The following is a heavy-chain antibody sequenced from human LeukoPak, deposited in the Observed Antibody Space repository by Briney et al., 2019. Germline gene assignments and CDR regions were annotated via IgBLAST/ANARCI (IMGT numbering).Heavy chain of an antibody. Sequence: GGSLRLSCAASGFTFSDYYTSWIRQAPGQGLEWVSYISSSGSTIYYADSVKGRFTISRDNAKNSLYLQMNSLRAEDTAVYYCAREGRQWLVLGGVDYWGQGTLVTVSS. J-gene: IGHJ4*02. V-gene: IGHV3-11*04. CDR1: GFTFSDYY. D-gene: IGHD6-19*01. CDR2: ISSSGSTI. CDR3: AREGRQWLVLGGVDY.